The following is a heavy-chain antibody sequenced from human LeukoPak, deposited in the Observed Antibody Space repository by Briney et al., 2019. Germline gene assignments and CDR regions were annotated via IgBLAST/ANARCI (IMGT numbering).Heavy chain of an antibody. J-gene: IGHJ5*02. CDR2: IYSGGST. Sequence: PWGSLRLSCAASGFTVSSNYMSWVRQAPGKGLEWVADIYSGGSTYYADSVKGRFTISRDNSKNTLYLQMNSLSAEDTAVYYCARDQRAFDPWGQGTVVTVSS. CDR3: ARDQRAFDP. V-gene: IGHV3-66*01. CDR1: GFTVSSNY.